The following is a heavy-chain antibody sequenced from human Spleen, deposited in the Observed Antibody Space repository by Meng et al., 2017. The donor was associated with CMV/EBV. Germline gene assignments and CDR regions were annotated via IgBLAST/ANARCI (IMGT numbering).Heavy chain of an antibody. D-gene: IGHD6-6*01. CDR1: GFTFSPYT. J-gene: IGHJ6*02. CDR2: ISGRSTYI. CDR3: ARTYSPSSGDPYYYNAMDI. Sequence: LSLTCAASGFTFSPYTMNWVRQAPGKGLEWVSSISGRSTYIYYAASAKGRFTIPRDNAKNPLYPQMDSLRADDTALYYCARTYSPSSGDPYYYNAMDIWRHGTPVTVSS. V-gene: IGHV3-21*01.